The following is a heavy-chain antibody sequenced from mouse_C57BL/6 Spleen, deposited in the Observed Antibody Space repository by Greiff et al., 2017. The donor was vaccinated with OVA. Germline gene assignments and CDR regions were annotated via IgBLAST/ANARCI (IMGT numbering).Heavy chain of an antibody. V-gene: IGHV1-15*01. CDR3: TRYNYYGSPWCAY. D-gene: IGHD1-1*01. CDR1: GYTFTDYE. Sequence: QVQLQQSGAELVRPGASVTLSCKASGYTFTDYEMHWVKQTPVHGLEWIGAIDPETGGTAYNQKFKGKAILTADKSSSTAYMELRSLTSEDSAVYYCTRYNYYGSPWCAYWGQGTLVTVSA. CDR2: IDPETGGT. J-gene: IGHJ3*01.